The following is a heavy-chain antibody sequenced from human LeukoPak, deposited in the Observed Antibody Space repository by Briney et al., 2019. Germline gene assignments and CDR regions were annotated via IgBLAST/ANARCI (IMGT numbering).Heavy chain of an antibody. D-gene: IGHD6-13*01. CDR2: IKQDGGEK. Sequence: GGSLRLSCAASGFTFSSYWMSWVRQAPGKGLEWVANIKQDGGEKYYVDSVKGRFTISRDNAKNSLYLQMNSLRAEDTAVYYCAKALGAAAGTNYYYMDVWGKGTTVTVSS. CDR1: GFTFSSYW. J-gene: IGHJ6*03. V-gene: IGHV3-7*01. CDR3: AKALGAAAGTNYYYMDV.